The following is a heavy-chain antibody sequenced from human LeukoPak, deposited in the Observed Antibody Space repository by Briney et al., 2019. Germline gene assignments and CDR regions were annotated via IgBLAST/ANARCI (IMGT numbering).Heavy chain of an antibody. D-gene: IGHD3-22*01. Sequence: GASVKVSCKASGGTFSSYAISWVRQAPGPGLEWMGGIIPIFGTANYAKKFQGRVTITADESTSTAYMELSSLRSEDTAVYYCARLLIGSNKYYFDYWGQGTLVTVSS. CDR2: IIPIFGTA. CDR1: GGTFSSYA. J-gene: IGHJ4*02. CDR3: ARLLIGSNKYYFDY. V-gene: IGHV1-69*13.